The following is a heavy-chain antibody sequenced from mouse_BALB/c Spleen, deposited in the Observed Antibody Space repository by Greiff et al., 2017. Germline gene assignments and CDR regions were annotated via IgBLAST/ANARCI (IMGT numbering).Heavy chain of an antibody. CDR2: IDPETGGT. CDR1: GYTFTDYE. J-gene: IGHJ4*01. V-gene: IGHV1-15*01. D-gene: IGHD4-1*01. Sequence: VQLQQSGAELVRPGASVTLSCKASGYTFTDYEMHWVKQTPVHGLEWIGAIDPETGGTAYNQKFKGKATLTADKSSSTAYMELRSLTSEDSAVYYCTRSLGRGYYYAMDYWGQGTSVTVSS. CDR3: TRSLGRGYYYAMDY.